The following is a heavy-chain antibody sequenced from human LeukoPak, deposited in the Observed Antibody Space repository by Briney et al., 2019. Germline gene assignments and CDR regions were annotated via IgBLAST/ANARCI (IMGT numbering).Heavy chain of an antibody. CDR3: ARTWGAVAGTDY. D-gene: IGHD6-19*01. Sequence: PSETLSLTCTVSGGSVSSGSYYWSWIRQPPGKGLEWIGYIYYSGSTNYNPSLKSRVTISVDTSKNQFSLKLSSVTAADTAVYHCARTWGAVAGTDYWGQGTLVTVSS. J-gene: IGHJ4*02. CDR2: IYYSGST. CDR1: GGSVSSGSYY. V-gene: IGHV4-61*01.